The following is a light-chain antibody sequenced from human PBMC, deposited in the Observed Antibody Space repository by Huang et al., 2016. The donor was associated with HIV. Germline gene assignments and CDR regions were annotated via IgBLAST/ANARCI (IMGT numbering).Light chain of an antibody. CDR1: QSVLYTANSKNY. CDR2: WAS. CDR3: QQYYSTPLT. V-gene: IGKV4-1*01. J-gene: IGKJ2*01. Sequence: DIVMTQFPDSLAVSLGERAAINCKSSQSVLYTANSKNYLAWYQQKPGQPPQLVIYWASTREAGVPDRFSGNGSGTDFTLIISSLQAEDVAVYYCQQYYSTPLTFGQGTKLEIK.